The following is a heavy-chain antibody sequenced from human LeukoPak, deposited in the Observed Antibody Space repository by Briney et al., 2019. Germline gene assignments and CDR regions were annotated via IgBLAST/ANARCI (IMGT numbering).Heavy chain of an antibody. CDR3: ASYSIAARGGV. CDR2: IYYSGNT. V-gene: IGHV4-39*01. D-gene: IGHD6-6*01. J-gene: IGHJ4*02. CDR1: GVSISSSNSY. Sequence: PSETLSLTCTVSGVSISSSNSYWGWIRQPPGKGLEWIGSIYYSGNTYYNASLKSQVSISIDTSKNQFSLRLTSVTAADTAVYYCASYSIAARGGVWGQGTLVTVSS.